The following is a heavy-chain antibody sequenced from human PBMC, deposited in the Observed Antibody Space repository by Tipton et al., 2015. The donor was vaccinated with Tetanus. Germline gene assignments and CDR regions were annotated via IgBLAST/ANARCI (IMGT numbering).Heavy chain of an antibody. V-gene: IGHV4-34*01. D-gene: IGHD1-20*01. CDR2: INHSGST. CDR3: ARSELTDRPYYFDY. Sequence: TLSLTCAVYGGSFSGYYWSWIRQPPGKGLEWIGEINHSGSTNYNPSLKSRVTISVDTSKNQFSLKLSSVTAADTAVYYCARSELTDRPYYFDYWGQGTLVTVSS. J-gene: IGHJ4*02. CDR1: GGSFSGYY.